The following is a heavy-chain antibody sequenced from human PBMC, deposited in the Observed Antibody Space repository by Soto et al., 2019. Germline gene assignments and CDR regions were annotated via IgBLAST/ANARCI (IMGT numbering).Heavy chain of an antibody. D-gene: IGHD5-18*01. CDR3: ARRDGYSFDY. CDR1: GGSISSYY. CDR2: IYYSGTT. J-gene: IGHJ4*02. V-gene: IGHV4-59*08. Sequence: QVQLQESGPGLVKPSETLSLTCTVSGGSISSYYWSWIRQPPGKGLEWIGYIYYSGTTNYNPSLKXRVTISVDTSKTQLSLKLSSVTAADTAVYYRARRDGYSFDYWGQGTLVTVSS.